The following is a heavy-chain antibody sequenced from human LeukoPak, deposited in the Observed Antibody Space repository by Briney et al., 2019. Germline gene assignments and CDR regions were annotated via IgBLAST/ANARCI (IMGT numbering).Heavy chain of an antibody. D-gene: IGHD3-10*01. Sequence: GGSLRLSCAASGFTFSSYSMNWVRQAPGKGLEWVAVIWYDGSRKSYGDSVKGRFTVSRDTSENTMYLQMNTLRVDDTAVYYCARDGGSGIDYWGQGTLVTVSS. CDR3: ARDGGSGIDY. J-gene: IGHJ4*02. CDR1: GFTFSSYS. V-gene: IGHV3-33*08. CDR2: IWYDGSRK.